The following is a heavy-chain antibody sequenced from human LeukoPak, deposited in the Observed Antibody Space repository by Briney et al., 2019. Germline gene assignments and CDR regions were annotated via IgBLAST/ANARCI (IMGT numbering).Heavy chain of an antibody. CDR2: IIPIFGTA. V-gene: IGHV1-69*13. D-gene: IGHD3-22*01. CDR3: ARKTYYYDYPFINDAFDI. J-gene: IGHJ3*02. Sequence: SVKVSCKASGGTFSSHAISWVRQAPGQGLEWMGGIIPIFGTANYAQKFQGRVTITADESTSTAYMELSSLRSEDTAVYYCARKTYYYDYPFINDAFDIWGQGTMVTVSS. CDR1: GGTFSSHA.